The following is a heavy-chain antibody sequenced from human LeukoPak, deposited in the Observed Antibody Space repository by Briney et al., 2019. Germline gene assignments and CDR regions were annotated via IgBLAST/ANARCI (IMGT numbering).Heavy chain of an antibody. CDR3: ARSPDILTGEKFDY. D-gene: IGHD3-9*01. J-gene: IGHJ4*02. V-gene: IGHV1-2*02. CDR2: INPNSGGT. Sequence: ASVKVSCKASGYTFTGYHIHWVRQAPGQGVEWMGWINPNSGGTNYAQKFQGRVTMNRDTSISAAYMELSRLRFDDTAVYYCARSPDILTGEKFDYWGQGTLVTVSS. CDR1: GYTFTGYH.